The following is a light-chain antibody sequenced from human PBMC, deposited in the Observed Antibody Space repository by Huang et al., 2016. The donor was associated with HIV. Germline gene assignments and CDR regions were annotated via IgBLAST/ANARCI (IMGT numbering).Light chain of an antibody. V-gene: IGKV1-33*01. CDR2: TSS. Sequence: DIQMTQSPSSLSAPVGDRSSITRQASQDIADYLNCYRQKSGEAPNLLIHTSSKLETGVPSRFRGSGSGTHFTFTITSLQPEDIGKYYCQQYKTVPITFGQGTRLDIK. CDR1: QDIADY. CDR3: QQYKTVPIT. J-gene: IGKJ5*01.